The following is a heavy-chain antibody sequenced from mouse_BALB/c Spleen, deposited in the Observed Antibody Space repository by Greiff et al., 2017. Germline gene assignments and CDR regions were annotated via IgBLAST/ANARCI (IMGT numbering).Heavy chain of an antibody. CDR2: IYPYNGGT. Sequence: EVQLQQSGPELVKPGASVKISCKASGYTFTDYNMHWVKQSHGKSLEWIGYIYPYNGGTGYNQKFKSKATLTVDNSSSTAYMELRSLTSEDSAVYYCVTTVGYFDVWGAGTTVTVSS. CDR1: GYTFTDYN. CDR3: VTTVGYFDV. V-gene: IGHV1S29*02. D-gene: IGHD1-1*01. J-gene: IGHJ1*01.